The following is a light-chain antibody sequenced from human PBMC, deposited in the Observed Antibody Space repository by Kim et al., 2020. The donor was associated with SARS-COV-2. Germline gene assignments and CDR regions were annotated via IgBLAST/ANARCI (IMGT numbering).Light chain of an antibody. Sequence: DIQLTHSPSFLSASVGDRVTITCRASQGISSYLAWYQQKPGKAPKLLIYAASTLQSGVPSRFSGSGSGTEFTLTISSLRPEDFATYYCQQLNSYQTFGQGTKVDIK. CDR1: QGISSY. V-gene: IGKV1-9*01. CDR3: QQLNSYQT. CDR2: AAS. J-gene: IGKJ1*01.